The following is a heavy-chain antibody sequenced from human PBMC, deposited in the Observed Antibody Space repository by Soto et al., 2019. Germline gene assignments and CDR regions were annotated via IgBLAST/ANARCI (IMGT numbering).Heavy chain of an antibody. J-gene: IGHJ4*02. D-gene: IGHD2-21*02. Sequence: GGSLRLSCAVSGFTFGSYWMNWVRLIPGKGLEWVAYIKPDGSATYYVDSVKGRFTISRDNAKNSLYLQMNSLRVEDTSVYYCARAGYCGPGCYYYFDYWGQGTLVSVSS. CDR3: ARAGYCGPGCYYYFDY. CDR2: IKPDGSAT. V-gene: IGHV3-7*01. CDR1: GFTFGSYW.